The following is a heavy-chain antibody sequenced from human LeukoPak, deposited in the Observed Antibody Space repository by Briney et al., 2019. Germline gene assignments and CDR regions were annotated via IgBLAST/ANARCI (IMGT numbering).Heavy chain of an antibody. CDR3: ATGERMVRGDGVDY. D-gene: IGHD3-10*01. V-gene: IGHV3-66*01. Sequence: GGSLRLSCAASGFTVRNNYMSGVRQAPGKGLEGVSVIYSGGSTYYADSVKGRFTISRDNSKNTLYLQMNSLRAEDTAVYFCATGERMVRGDGVDYWGQGTLVTVSS. CDR2: IYSGGST. CDR1: GFTVRNNY. J-gene: IGHJ4*02.